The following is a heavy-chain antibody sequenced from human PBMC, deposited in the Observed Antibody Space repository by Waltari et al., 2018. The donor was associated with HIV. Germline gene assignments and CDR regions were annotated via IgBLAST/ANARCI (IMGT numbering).Heavy chain of an antibody. D-gene: IGHD6-13*01. CDR1: GFTFNNYF. Sequence: QVQLVASGGGVVQPGGSLKLSCAASGFTFNNYFMHWVRQAPGKGGGGETFYTIVGMNKNQSESVEGLFTTSQENSKKTVYLQMNRLGHEDTALYYWARGGVAISPAGTRLYIGMDVWGQGTAVTVSS. J-gene: IGHJ6*02. V-gene: IGHV3-30*06. CDR3: ARGGVAISPAGTRLYIGMDV. CDR2: YTIVGMNK.